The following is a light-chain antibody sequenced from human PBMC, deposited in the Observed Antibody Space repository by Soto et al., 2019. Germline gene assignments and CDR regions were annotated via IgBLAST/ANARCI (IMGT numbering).Light chain of an antibody. CDR1: QGIDSY. CDR3: QQTRSYPSS. CDR2: ETS. V-gene: IGKV1-9*01. J-gene: IGKJ4*01. Sequence: IPLTQSPSSLSASVGDRVTITCRASQGIDSYLAWYQQRPGKVPQLLIYETSILQSGVSSRFSGSGSRTGFTLRISSLQAEDFATYYCQQTRSYPSSVGGGTKVELK.